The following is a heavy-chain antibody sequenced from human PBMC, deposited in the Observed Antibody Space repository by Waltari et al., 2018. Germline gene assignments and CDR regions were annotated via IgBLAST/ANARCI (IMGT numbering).Heavy chain of an antibody. Sequence: EVQLLESGGGLVQPGGSLRLSCAASGFTFSSYAMSWVRQAPGKGLEWVSAISGSGGSTYYADSVKGRFTISRDNSKNTLYLQMNSLRAEDTAVYYCAKAQPKSYYDILTGYYHPPYYFDYWGQGTLVTVSS. CDR1: GFTFSSYA. D-gene: IGHD3-9*01. CDR2: ISGSGGST. J-gene: IGHJ4*02. V-gene: IGHV3-23*01. CDR3: AKAQPKSYYDILTGYYHPPYYFDY.